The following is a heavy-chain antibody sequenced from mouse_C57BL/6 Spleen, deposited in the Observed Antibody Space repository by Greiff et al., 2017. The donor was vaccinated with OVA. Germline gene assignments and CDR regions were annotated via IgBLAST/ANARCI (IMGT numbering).Heavy chain of an antibody. CDR1: GFTFSDYY. CDR3: ARVEGNYDYFDY. CDR2: INYDGSST. D-gene: IGHD2-1*01. V-gene: IGHV5-16*01. J-gene: IGHJ2*01. Sequence: EVQVVESEGGLVQPGSSMKLSCTASGFTFSDYYMAWVRQVPEKGLEWVANINYDGSSTYYLDSLKSRFIISRDNAKNILYLQMSSLKSEDTATYYCARVEGNYDYFDYWGQGTTLTVSS.